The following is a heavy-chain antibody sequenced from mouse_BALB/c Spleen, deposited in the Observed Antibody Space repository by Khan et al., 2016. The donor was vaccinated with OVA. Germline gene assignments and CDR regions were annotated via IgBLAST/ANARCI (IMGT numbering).Heavy chain of an antibody. D-gene: IGHD2-4*01. V-gene: IGHV2-2*02. CDR2: IWSAGST. CDR1: VFSLPNYS. CDR3: ARRGYDYGRGALFAY. Sequence: VQLKQSGPGLVQPSQSLSITCTVSVFSLPNYSVHWVRQSPGKGLEWLGVIWSAGSTDYNEAFISRLTISKDNSRSQVFFKMNNLQPNDTAIYYCARRGYDYGRGALFAYWGQGTLVTVSA. J-gene: IGHJ3*01.